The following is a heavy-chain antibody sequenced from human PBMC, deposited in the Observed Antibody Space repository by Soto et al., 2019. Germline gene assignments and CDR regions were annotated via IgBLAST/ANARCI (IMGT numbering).Heavy chain of an antibody. CDR3: ARGGLGYCSGGSCYSYYFDY. V-gene: IGHV4-31*03. CDR1: GGSISSGGYY. CDR2: IYYSGST. Sequence: SETLSLTCTVSGGSISSGGYYWSWIRQHPGKGLEWIGYIYYSGSTYYNPSLKSRVTISVDTSKNQFSLKLSSVTAADTAVYYCARGGLGYCSGGSCYSYYFDYWGQGTLVTVSS. D-gene: IGHD2-15*01. J-gene: IGHJ4*02.